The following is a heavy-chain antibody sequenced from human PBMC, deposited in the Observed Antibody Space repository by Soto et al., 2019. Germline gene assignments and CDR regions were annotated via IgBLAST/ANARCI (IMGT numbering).Heavy chain of an antibody. Sequence: QVQLVESGGGVVQPGRSLRLSCAASGFTFSSYGMHWVRQAPGKGLAWVAVISYDGSNKYYADSVKGRFTISRDNSKNTLYLQMNSLRAEDTAVYYCAKEVQWLAQHDDAFDIWGQGTMVTVSS. CDR3: AKEVQWLAQHDDAFDI. CDR1: GFTFSSYG. J-gene: IGHJ3*02. V-gene: IGHV3-30*18. D-gene: IGHD6-19*01. CDR2: ISYDGSNK.